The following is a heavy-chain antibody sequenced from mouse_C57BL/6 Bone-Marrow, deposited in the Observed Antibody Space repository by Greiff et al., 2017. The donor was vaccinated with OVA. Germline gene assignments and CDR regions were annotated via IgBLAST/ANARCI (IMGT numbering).Heavy chain of an antibody. J-gene: IGHJ4*01. V-gene: IGHV1-75*01. Sequence: QVQLQQSGPELVKPGASVKISCKASGYTFTDYYINWVKQRPGQGLEWIGWIFPGSGSNYSNEKFKGKATLTVDKSSSTAYMLLCSLTSEDSAVYFCARFVPPVGTKGYYYAMDYWGQGTSVTVSP. CDR2: IFPGSGSN. D-gene: IGHD2-14*01. CDR1: GYTFTDYY. CDR3: ARFVPPVGTKGYYYAMDY.